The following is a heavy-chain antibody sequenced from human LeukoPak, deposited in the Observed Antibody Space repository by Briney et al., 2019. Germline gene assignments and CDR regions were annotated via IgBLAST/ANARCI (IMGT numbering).Heavy chain of an antibody. CDR2: ISYDGSNI. CDR1: GFTFSTFA. V-gene: IGHV3-30*04. J-gene: IGHJ4*02. CDR3: ARLGYCGADCYSDY. Sequence: GGSLRLSCAASGFTFSTFAMHWVRQAPGKGLEWVALISYDGSNIYYADSVKGRFTISRDNSENTLYLQINSLRAEDTAVYYCARLGYCGADCYSDYWGQGTLLTVSS. D-gene: IGHD2-21*02.